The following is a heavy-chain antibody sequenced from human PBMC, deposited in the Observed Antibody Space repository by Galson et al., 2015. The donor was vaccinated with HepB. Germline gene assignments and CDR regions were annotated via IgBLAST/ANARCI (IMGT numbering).Heavy chain of an antibody. D-gene: IGHD3-22*01. Sequence: SLRLSCAASGFTFSSYSMNWVRQAPGKGLEWVSYISSSSSTIYYADSVKGRFTISRDNAKNSLYLQMNSLRAEDTAVYYCAKDLTIPYYYDSSGDAFDIWGQGTMVTVSS. CDR1: GFTFSSYS. J-gene: IGHJ3*02. V-gene: IGHV3-48*01. CDR3: AKDLTIPYYYDSSGDAFDI. CDR2: ISSSSSTI.